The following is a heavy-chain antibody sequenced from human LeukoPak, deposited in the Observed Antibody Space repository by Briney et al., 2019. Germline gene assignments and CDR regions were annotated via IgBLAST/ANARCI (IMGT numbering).Heavy chain of an antibody. V-gene: IGHV4-59*01. D-gene: IGHD5-18*01. Sequence: PSETLSLTCTVSGGSLSSYYWSWIRQPPGKGLEWIGCIYYSGSTNYNPSLKSRVTISVDTSKNQFSLKLSSVTAADTAVYYCASRSSGYSYGIDYWGQGTLVTVSS. J-gene: IGHJ4*02. CDR1: GGSLSSYY. CDR2: IYYSGST. CDR3: ASRSSGYSYGIDY.